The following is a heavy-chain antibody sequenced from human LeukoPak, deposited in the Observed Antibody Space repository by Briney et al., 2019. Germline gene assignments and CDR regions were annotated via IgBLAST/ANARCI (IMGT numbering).Heavy chain of an antibody. V-gene: IGHV3-53*01. D-gene: IGHD3-22*01. CDR3: ARIPHYYDSSGFFDY. J-gene: IGHJ4*02. Sequence: GGSLRLSCAASGFTVSSNYMSWVRQAPGKGLEWVSVIYSGGSTYYADSVKSRFTISRDNSKNTLYLQMNSLRAEDTAVYYCARIPHYYDSSGFFDYWGQGTLVTVSS. CDR1: GFTVSSNY. CDR2: IYSGGST.